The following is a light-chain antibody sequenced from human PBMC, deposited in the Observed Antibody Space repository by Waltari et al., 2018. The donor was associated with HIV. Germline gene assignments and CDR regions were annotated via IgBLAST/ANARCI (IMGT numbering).Light chain of an antibody. Sequence: SYELTQPPSVSVSPGQTASITCSGDKLGDKYTCWYQQKPGQSPVLVIYKDSKRPSGIPEQFSGSNSGNTVTLTISGTQAMDEADYYCQAWDSSTPKVFGGGTKLTVL. J-gene: IGLJ2*01. V-gene: IGLV3-1*01. CDR1: KLGDKY. CDR2: KDS. CDR3: QAWDSSTPKV.